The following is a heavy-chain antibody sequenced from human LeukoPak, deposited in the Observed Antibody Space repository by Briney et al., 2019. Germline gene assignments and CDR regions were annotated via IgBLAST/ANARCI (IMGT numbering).Heavy chain of an antibody. D-gene: IGHD5-18*01. Sequence: ASVKVSCKASGYTFTGYYMHWVRQAPGQGLEWMGWINPNSGGTNYAQKFQGRVTMTRDTSISTAYMELSSLRSEDTAVYYCARGQIQLWSTGWFDPWGQGTLVTVSS. CDR3: ARGQIQLWSTGWFDP. CDR2: INPNSGGT. CDR1: GYTFTGYY. J-gene: IGHJ5*02. V-gene: IGHV1-2*02.